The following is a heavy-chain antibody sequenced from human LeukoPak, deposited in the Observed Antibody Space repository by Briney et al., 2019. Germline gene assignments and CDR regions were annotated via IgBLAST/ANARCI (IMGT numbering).Heavy chain of an antibody. V-gene: IGHV1-18*01. D-gene: IGHD6-19*01. J-gene: IGHJ4*02. CDR3: AREPSPGIAVAGINY. Sequence: GASVKVSCKASGYTFTSYGISWVRQAPGQGLEWMGWISAYNGNTNYAQKLQGRVTMTTDTSTSTAYMELRSLKSDDTAVYYCAREPSPGIAVAGINYWGQGTLVTVSS. CDR2: ISAYNGNT. CDR1: GYTFTSYG.